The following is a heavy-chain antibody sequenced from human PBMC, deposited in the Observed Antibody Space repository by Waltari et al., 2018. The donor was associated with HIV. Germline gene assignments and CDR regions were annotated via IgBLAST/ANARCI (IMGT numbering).Heavy chain of an antibody. CDR3: ARDTPDAYYYDTSGYWS. V-gene: IGHV1-2*02. CDR1: GYTFTGYY. D-gene: IGHD3-22*01. CDR2: SNPNSGGT. Sequence: QVQLVQSGAGVKKPGASVKVSCKASGYTFTGYYMHWVRQAPGQGLAWKCRSNPNSGGTNDSQTFKGRVTMTRDTPISTAYMELSRRRSDDTAVYYCARDTPDAYYYDTSGYWSWGQGTLVTVSS. J-gene: IGHJ5*02.